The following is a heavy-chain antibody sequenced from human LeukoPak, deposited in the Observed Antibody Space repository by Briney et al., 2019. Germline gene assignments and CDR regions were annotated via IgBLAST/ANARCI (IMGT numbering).Heavy chain of an antibody. CDR2: ISYDGSNK. J-gene: IGHJ1*01. Sequence: GRSLRLSCAASGFTFSIYAMHWVRQAPGKGLEWVAIISYDGSNKFYADSVKGRFTVSRDNSKNTLSLQMNSLRVEDTAVYYCATEGEQWLVPGAESFHHWGRGTLVTVSS. CDR1: GFTFSIYA. D-gene: IGHD6-19*01. V-gene: IGHV3-30-3*01. CDR3: ATEGEQWLVPGAESFHH.